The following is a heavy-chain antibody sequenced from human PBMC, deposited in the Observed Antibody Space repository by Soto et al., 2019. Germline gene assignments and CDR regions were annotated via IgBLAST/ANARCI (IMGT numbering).Heavy chain of an antibody. D-gene: IGHD3-10*01. CDR1: GGSISSSNW. CDR2: IYHSGST. J-gene: IGHJ4*02. Sequence: QVQLQESGPGLVKPSGTLSLTCAVYGGSISSSNWWSWVRQPPGKGLEWIGEIYHSGSTNYNPSLKSRVTISVDKSKNPFSLKLSSVTAADTAVYYCARVKTEESGDNPYFDYWGQGTLVTVSS. V-gene: IGHV4-4*02. CDR3: ARVKTEESGDNPYFDY.